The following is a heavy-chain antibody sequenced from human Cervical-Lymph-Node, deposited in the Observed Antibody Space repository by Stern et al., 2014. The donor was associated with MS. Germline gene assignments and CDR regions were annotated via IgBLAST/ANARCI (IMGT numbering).Heavy chain of an antibody. D-gene: IGHD3-22*01. CDR3: ARDPYYYDSSGYPTHIGGLGY. CDR2: IIPTFGTA. J-gene: IGHJ4*02. V-gene: IGHV1-69*01. Sequence: VQLVESGAEVKKPGSSVKVSCKASGGTFSSYAISWVRQAPGQGLEWMGGIIPTFGTANYAQKFQGRVTITADESTSTAYMELSSLRSEDTAVYYCARDPYYYDSSGYPTHIGGLGYWGQGTLVTVSS. CDR1: GGTFSSYA.